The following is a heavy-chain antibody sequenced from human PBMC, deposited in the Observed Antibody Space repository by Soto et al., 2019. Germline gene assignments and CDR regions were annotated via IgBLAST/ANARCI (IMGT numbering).Heavy chain of an antibody. D-gene: IGHD3-10*01. V-gene: IGHV3-33*01. J-gene: IGHJ4*03. CDR2: MSFDGSKV. CDR1: GFTFRAYD. Sequence: ESGGGVVQPGKSLRLSCEASGFTFRAYDMYWVRQAPGKGLEWVAMMSFDGSKVFYADSVKGRFIISSDNAKNRLNLQMNRLGVEETAVYHFLRNILRITYGSVRFDPWGLVTLVTVYS. CDR3: LRNILRITYGSVRFDP.